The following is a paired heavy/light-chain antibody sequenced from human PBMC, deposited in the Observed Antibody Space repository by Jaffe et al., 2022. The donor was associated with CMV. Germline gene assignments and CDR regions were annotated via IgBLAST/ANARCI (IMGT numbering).Light chain of an antibody. V-gene: IGKV2-28*01. CDR1: QSLLHSNGNNY. Sequence: DIVVTQSPLSLPVTPGEPASMSCRSSQSLLHSNGNNYLDWYVQKPGKSPQLLIYLGSNRASGVPDRFSGSGSGTDFTLKISRVEPEDVGVYYCMQTLQTVPAFGGGTKVEI. CDR3: MQTLQTVPA. J-gene: IGKJ4*01. CDR2: LGS.
Heavy chain of an antibody. V-gene: IGHV3-48*02. J-gene: IGHJ6*02. Sequence: EVQLVESGGGLVQPGGSLRLSCVVSGFTFSDYSMNWVRQAPGKGLEWISYVSGIPTNIYYADSVKGRFTISRDNAKNSLYLQMNNLKDEDTAVYFCARDLWPGRLGRSRRRTLDVWGQGTTVIVSS. CDR3: ARDLWPGRLGRSRRRTLDV. CDR2: VSGIPTNI. D-gene: IGHD1-26*01. CDR1: GFTFSDYS.